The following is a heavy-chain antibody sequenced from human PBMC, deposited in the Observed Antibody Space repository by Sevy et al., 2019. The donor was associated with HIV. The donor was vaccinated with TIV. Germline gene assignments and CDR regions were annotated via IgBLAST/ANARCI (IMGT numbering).Heavy chain of an antibody. V-gene: IGHV3-11*01. Sequence: GGSLRLSCTASGFTFCDYYMSWIRQAPGKGLEWISYISSRDYFIYYADSVKGRFTISRDNAKNSMFLHMSSLRAEDTALYYCARVRYTYGNFFYDYWGQGTLVTVSS. CDR3: ARVRYTYGNFFYDY. CDR1: GFTFCDYY. CDR2: ISSRDYFI. D-gene: IGHD5-18*01. J-gene: IGHJ4*02.